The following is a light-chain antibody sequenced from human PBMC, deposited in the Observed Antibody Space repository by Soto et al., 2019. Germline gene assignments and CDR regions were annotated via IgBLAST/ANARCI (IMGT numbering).Light chain of an antibody. CDR3: QSWDTRLSGSV. CDR2: GNT. V-gene: IGLV1-40*01. CDR1: SSNIGAGYD. J-gene: IGLJ2*01. Sequence: QSVLTQPPSVSGAPGQRVTISCTGSSSNIGAGYDVNWYQQLPGTAPKLLIYGNTNRPSGVPDRFSGSKSGTSGSLAISGLQTEDEAEYYCQSWDTRLSGSVFGGGTQLTVL.